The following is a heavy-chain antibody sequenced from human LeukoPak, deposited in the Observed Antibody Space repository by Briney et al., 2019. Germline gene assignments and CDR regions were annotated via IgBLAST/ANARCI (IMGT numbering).Heavy chain of an antibody. CDR1: GFTFTSSA. CDR3: AADGGEWLRFYY. CDR2: IVVGSGNT. Sequence: ASVKVSCKASGFTFTSSAVQWVRQARGQRLEWIGWIVVGSGNTNYAQKFQERVTFTRDMSTSTAYMELSSLRSEDTAVYYCAADGGEWLRFYYWGQGTLVTVSS. J-gene: IGHJ4*02. V-gene: IGHV1-58*01. D-gene: IGHD5-12*01.